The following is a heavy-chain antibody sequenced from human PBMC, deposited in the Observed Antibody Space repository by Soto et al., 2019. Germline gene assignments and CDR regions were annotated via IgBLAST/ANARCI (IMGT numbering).Heavy chain of an antibody. V-gene: IGHV4-4*02. Sequence: PSETLSLTCGVSGGSISTMDWWTWVRQPPGEGLQWIGEVYHTGITNYNPSLQSRVTISIDASRTSFSLNLDSVTAADKAVYYCATRRDAGPVWGPGMLVTVSS. D-gene: IGHD2-21*02. CDR3: ATRRDAGPV. CDR1: GGSISTMDW. CDR2: VYHTGIT. J-gene: IGHJ4*02.